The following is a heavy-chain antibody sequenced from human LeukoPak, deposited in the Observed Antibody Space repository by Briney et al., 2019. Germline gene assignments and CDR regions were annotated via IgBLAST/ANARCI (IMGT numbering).Heavy chain of an antibody. D-gene: IGHD6-13*01. Sequence: GGSLRLSCAASGFTFSNYWMHWVRQAPGKGLEWVSGINWNSGSIDYADSVKGRFTISRHNAKKSLYLQMNSLRAEDTALYYCAKNPGYDSTWYYFDYWGQGALVTVSS. J-gene: IGHJ4*02. CDR3: AKNPGYDSTWYYFDY. V-gene: IGHV3-9*01. CDR2: INWNSGSI. CDR1: GFTFSNYW.